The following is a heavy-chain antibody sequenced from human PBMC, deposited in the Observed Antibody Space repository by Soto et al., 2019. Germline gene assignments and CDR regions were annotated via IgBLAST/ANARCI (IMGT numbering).Heavy chain of an antibody. V-gene: IGHV1-3*01. CDR3: AADATAWQQMVPSDY. CDR2: IDAGNGNT. D-gene: IGHD2-8*01. J-gene: IGHJ4*02. Sequence: ASVKVSCKASGYTFTSYPTHWVRQAPGQRLEWMGWIDAGNGNTKYSQKFRGRVTLTTDTSAATAYMDLSRLTSEETAMYYCAADATAWQQMVPSDYWGQGTLVTVSS. CDR1: GYTFTSYP.